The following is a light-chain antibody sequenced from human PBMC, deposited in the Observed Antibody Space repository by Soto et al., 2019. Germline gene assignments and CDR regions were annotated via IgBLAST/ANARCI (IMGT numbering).Light chain of an antibody. J-gene: IGKJ3*01. CDR2: GAS. CDR3: QQYGSSEFT. CDR1: QSVSSSY. Sequence: EILLTQSPGTVSLSPGERATLSCRASQSVSSSYLAWYQQKPGQAPRLLIYGASSRATGIPDRFSGSGSGTDFTLTISRLEPEDFAVYYCQQYGSSEFTFGPGTKVDIK. V-gene: IGKV3-20*01.